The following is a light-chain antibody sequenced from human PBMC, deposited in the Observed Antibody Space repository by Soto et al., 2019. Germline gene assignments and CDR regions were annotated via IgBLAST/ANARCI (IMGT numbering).Light chain of an antibody. CDR3: QQYNNWPLT. CDR2: GAS. J-gene: IGKJ4*01. V-gene: IGKV3-15*01. CDR1: QTINSN. Sequence: EKVMTQSPATLSVSPGERATLSCRASQTINSNLAWFQQRPGQAPSLLIYGASTRATGIPARFSGSGSGTEFTLTISSLQSEDFAVYYCQQYNNWPLTFGGGTKVDIK.